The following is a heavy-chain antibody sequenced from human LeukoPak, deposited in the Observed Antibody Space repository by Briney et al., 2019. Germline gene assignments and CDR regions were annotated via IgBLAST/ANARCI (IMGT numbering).Heavy chain of an antibody. J-gene: IGHJ4*02. D-gene: IGHD3-10*01. Sequence: NPGGSLRLSCAASGFTFSSYSMNWVRQAPGKGLEWVSSISSSSSYIYYADSVKGRFTISRDNAKNSLYLQMNSLRAEDTAVYYCAREGSYYVKDFDYWGQGTLVTVSS. CDR1: GFTFSSYS. CDR2: ISSSSSYI. CDR3: AREGSYYVKDFDY. V-gene: IGHV3-21*01.